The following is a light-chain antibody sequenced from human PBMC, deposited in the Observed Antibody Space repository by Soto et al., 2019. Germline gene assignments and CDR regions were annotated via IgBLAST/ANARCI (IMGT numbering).Light chain of an antibody. Sequence: QSALTQPPSASGTPGQRVTISCSGSSSNIGSNYVYWYQQVPGTAPRLLMYRASQRPSGVPDRFSGSKSGTSASLAISGLQSEDEADYYCAAWDDTLKGLVFGGGTKLTVL. CDR1: SSNIGSNY. V-gene: IGLV1-47*01. CDR3: AAWDDTLKGLV. CDR2: RAS. J-gene: IGLJ2*01.